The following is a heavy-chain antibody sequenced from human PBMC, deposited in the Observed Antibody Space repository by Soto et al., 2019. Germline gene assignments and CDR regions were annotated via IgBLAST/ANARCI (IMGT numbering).Heavy chain of an antibody. CDR3: ARDRKGHDY. CDR1: GYTFTSYY. V-gene: IGHV1-46*01. J-gene: IGHJ4*02. Sequence: ASVKVSCKASGYTFTSYYMHWVRQAPGQGLEWMGRISPNDGSTSYAQKFQGRVTMTTDTSTSTAYMELRSLRSDDTAVYYCARDRKGHDYWGQGTLVTVSS. CDR2: ISPNDGST.